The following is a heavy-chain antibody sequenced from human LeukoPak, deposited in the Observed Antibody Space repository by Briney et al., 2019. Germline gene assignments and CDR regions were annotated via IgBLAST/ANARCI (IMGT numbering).Heavy chain of an antibody. CDR2: MNPNSGNT. V-gene: IGHV1-8*01. CDR3: ARGDYGGTLYYGMDV. J-gene: IGHJ6*02. Sequence: ASVKVSCKASGYTFTSYDINWVRQATGQGLEWMGWMNPNSGNTGYAQKFQGRGTMTRNTSISTAYMELSSLRSEHTAVYYCARGDYGGTLYYGMDVWGQGTTVTVS. D-gene: IGHD4-23*01. CDR1: GYTFTSYD.